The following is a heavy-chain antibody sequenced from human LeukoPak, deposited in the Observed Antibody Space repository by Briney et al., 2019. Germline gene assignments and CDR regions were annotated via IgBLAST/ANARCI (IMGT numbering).Heavy chain of an antibody. D-gene: IGHD6-19*01. CDR3: ARVGYKAVAGTGTYYFDY. V-gene: IGHV1-18*04. Sequence: ASVKVSCKASGYTFTGYYMHWVRQAPGQGLEWMGWISAYNGNTNYAQKLQGRVTMTTDTSTSTAYMELGSLRSDDTAVYYCARVGYKAVAGTGTYYFDYWGQGTLVTVSS. CDR1: GYTFTGYY. J-gene: IGHJ4*02. CDR2: ISAYNGNT.